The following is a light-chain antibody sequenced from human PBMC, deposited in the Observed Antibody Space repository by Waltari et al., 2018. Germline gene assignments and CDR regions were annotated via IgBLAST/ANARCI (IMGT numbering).Light chain of an antibody. CDR1: QNINSY. Sequence: DVQMTQSPSSLSASVGDRITITCRASQNINSYLNWYQQKSGNAPKLLIYAASSLQSGVPSRFSGSGSGTDFTLTISSLQPEDFATYYCQQSYNLYTFGQGTKLEIK. J-gene: IGKJ2*01. CDR3: QQSYNLYT. CDR2: AAS. V-gene: IGKV1-39*01.